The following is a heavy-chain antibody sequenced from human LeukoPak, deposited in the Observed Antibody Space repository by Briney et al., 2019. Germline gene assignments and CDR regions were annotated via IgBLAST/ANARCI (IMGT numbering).Heavy chain of an antibody. CDR3: ARGELFLAPIEGYYYMDV. D-gene: IGHD3-3*01. Sequence: SETLSLTCTVSGGSISSYYWSWIRQHPGKGLEWIGYIYYSGSTNYNPSLKSRVTISVDTSKNQSSLKLSSVTAADTAVYYCARGELFLAPIEGYYYMDVWGKGTTVTVSS. J-gene: IGHJ6*03. V-gene: IGHV4-59*01. CDR2: IYYSGST. CDR1: GGSISSYY.